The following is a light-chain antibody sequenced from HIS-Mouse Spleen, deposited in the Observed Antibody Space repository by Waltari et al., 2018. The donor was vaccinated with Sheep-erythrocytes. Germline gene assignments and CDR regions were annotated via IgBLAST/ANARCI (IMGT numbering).Light chain of an antibody. V-gene: IGLV2-11*01. CDR3: CSYAGSYNHV. Sequence: QSALTQPRSVSGSPGQSVLISCTGTISYGGGDHNIPWYQQHPGKAPKLMIYDVSKRPSGVPDRFSGSKSGNTASLTISGLQAEDEADYYCCSYAGSYNHVFATGTKVTVL. J-gene: IGLJ1*01. CDR1: ISYGGGDHN. CDR2: DVS.